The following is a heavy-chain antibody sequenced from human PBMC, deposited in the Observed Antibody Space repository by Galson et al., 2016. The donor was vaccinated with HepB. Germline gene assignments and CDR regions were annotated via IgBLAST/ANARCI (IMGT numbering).Heavy chain of an antibody. V-gene: IGHV3-48*04. J-gene: IGHJ5*02. D-gene: IGHD3-22*01. CDR3: ARDPTRNYYDSSAYYYFSAGWFDP. CDR2: ISSRSSTI. Sequence: SLRLSCAASGFTFSSHSMNWVRQAPGKGLEWVSYISSRSSTIYYADSVKGRFTISRDNGKNSLYLQMNSLRAEDTAVYYCARDPTRNYYDSSAYYYFSAGWFDPWGQGTLVTVSS. CDR1: GFTFSSHS.